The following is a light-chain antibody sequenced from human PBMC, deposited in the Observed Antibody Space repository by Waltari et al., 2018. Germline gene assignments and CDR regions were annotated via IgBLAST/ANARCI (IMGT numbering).Light chain of an antibody. Sequence: SYELTQPPSVSVSPGHTARITCSGDALPKQYAFWYQQKPGQAPVLIIDKDTQRPSGIPERFSGSSSGTTVTMTISGVQAEDEADYYCLSADSSGTSKVFGGGTKLTVL. V-gene: IGLV3-25*03. J-gene: IGLJ3*02. CDR1: ALPKQY. CDR3: LSADSSGTSKV. CDR2: KDT.